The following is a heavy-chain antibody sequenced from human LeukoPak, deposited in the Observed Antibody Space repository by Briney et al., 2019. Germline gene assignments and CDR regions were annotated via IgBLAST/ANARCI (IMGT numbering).Heavy chain of an antibody. J-gene: IGHJ4*02. CDR3: AKGVTGTRTLNYYRPFDY. Sequence: GGSLRLSCAASRFTFSNYGMHWVRQAPGKGLEWVAFIRFDGSNKYYADSVKGRFTISRDNSENTLYLQMNSLRAEDSAMYYCAKGVTGTRTLNYYRPFDYWGQGTLVTVSS. CDR1: RFTFSNYG. D-gene: IGHD1-7*01. V-gene: IGHV3-30*02. CDR2: IRFDGSNK.